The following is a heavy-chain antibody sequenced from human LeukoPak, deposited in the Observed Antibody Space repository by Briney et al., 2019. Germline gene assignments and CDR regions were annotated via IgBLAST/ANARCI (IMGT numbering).Heavy chain of an antibody. V-gene: IGHV3-23*01. CDR1: GFTFSSYT. D-gene: IGHD3-10*01. CDR3: AKGGSGSYYTDY. Sequence: GGSLRLSCAASGFTFSSYTMTWVRQAPGKGLEWVSAISVSGGSTSYADSVKGRFTISRDNSQNTLYLQMNSLRGEDTAVYYCAKGGSGSYYTDYRGQGTLVTVSS. CDR2: ISVSGGST. J-gene: IGHJ4*02.